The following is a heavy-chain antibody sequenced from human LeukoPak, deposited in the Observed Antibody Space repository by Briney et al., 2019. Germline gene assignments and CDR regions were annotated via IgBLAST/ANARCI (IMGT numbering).Heavy chain of an antibody. J-gene: IGHJ2*01. V-gene: IGHV4-38-2*02. D-gene: IGHD3-3*01. CDR2: IYHSGST. CDR1: GYSISSGYY. Sequence: PSETLSLTCTVSGYSISSGYYWGWIRQPPGKGLEWIGSIYHSGSTYYNPSLKSRVTISVDTSKNQFSLKLSSVTAADTAVYYCARHQGVVDLWGRGSLVTVSS. CDR3: ARHQGVVDL.